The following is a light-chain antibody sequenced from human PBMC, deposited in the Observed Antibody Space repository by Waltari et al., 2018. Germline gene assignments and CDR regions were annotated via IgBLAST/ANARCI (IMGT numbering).Light chain of an antibody. CDR3: ATWDDSLNGQVI. V-gene: IGLV1-47*01. CDR1: SSNIGHNY. CDR2: TNN. Sequence: QSVLTQPPLASGTPGQSVTISCSGSSSNIGHNYVDWYQQLPGKAPKLLIYTNNQRPSGGPDRFSGSKSGTSASLAIRGLRSEDEADYYCATWDDSLNGQVIFGGGTKLTVL. J-gene: IGLJ2*01.